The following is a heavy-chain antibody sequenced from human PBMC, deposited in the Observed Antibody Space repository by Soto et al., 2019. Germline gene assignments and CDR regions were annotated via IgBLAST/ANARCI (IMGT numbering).Heavy chain of an antibody. D-gene: IGHD3-10*01. J-gene: IGHJ5*02. Sequence: ETLSLTCAVSGYSISSGYYWGWIRQPPGKGLEWIGSIYHSGSTYYNPSLKSRVTISVDTSKNQFSLKLSSVTAADTAVYYGARDSELLWFGEEYWFDPWGQGTLVTVSS. CDR1: GYSISSGYY. V-gene: IGHV4-38-2*02. CDR2: IYHSGST. CDR3: ARDSELLWFGEEYWFDP.